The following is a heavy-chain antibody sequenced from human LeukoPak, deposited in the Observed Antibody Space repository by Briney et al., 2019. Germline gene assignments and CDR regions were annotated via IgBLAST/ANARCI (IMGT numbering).Heavy chain of an antibody. CDR1: GFTVSSNY. CDR2: INGDGSTI. J-gene: IGHJ4*02. CDR3: AREKALDY. Sequence: PGGPLRLSCAASGFTVSSNYMSWVRQAPGKGLVWVSIINGDGSTIGYADSVKGRFTISRDNAKNTLYLQMNSLRAEDTAVYYCAREKALDYWGQGVLVTVSS. V-gene: IGHV3-74*01.